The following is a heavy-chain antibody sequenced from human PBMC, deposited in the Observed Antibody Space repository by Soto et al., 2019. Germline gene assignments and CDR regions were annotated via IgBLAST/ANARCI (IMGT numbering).Heavy chain of an antibody. Sequence: QVQLVQSGAEVKKPGSSVKVSCKASGGTFSSYAIGWVRQAPGQGLEWMGGFIPIFGTADYAQKFQGRVTITADESTSTAYMELSSLRSEDTAVYYCARGLTGTTLAYGMDVWGQGTTVTVSS. CDR3: ARGLTGTTLAYGMDV. CDR1: GGTFSSYA. D-gene: IGHD1-7*01. J-gene: IGHJ6*02. CDR2: FIPIFGTA. V-gene: IGHV1-69*12.